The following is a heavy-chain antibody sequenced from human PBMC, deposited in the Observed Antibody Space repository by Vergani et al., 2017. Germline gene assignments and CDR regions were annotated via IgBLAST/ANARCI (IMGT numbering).Heavy chain of an antibody. D-gene: IGHD2-2*01. CDR1: GGSISSYY. J-gene: IGHJ5*02. V-gene: IGHV4-59*01. CDR2: IYYSGRT. Sequence: QVQLQESGPGLVKPSETLSLTCTVSGGSISSYYWSWIRQPPGKGLEWIGYIYYSGRTNYNPSLKSRVTISVDTSKNQFSLKLSSVTAADTAVYYCARDSTHCSSTSCYDWFDPWGQGTLVTVSS. CDR3: ARDSTHCSSTSCYDWFDP.